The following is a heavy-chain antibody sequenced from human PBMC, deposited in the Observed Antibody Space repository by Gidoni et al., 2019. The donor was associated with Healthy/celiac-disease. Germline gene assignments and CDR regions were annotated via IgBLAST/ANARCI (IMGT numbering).Heavy chain of an antibody. CDR2: ISYDGKNQ. CDR1: GFTFSSYG. Sequence: QVQLVESGGGVVQPGRSLRLSCAASGFTFSSYGMHWVRPAPGKGLEWVAVISYDGKNQYYADSVKGRFTISRDNSKNTLYLQMNSLRAEDTAVYYCAKDLDGSGSLEFDYWGQGTLVTVSS. J-gene: IGHJ4*02. D-gene: IGHD3-10*01. CDR3: AKDLDGSGSLEFDY. V-gene: IGHV3-30*18.